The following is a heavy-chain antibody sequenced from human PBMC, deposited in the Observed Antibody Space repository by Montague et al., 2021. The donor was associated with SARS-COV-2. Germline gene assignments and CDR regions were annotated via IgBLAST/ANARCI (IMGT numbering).Heavy chain of an antibody. CDR1: DGSISSYY. D-gene: IGHD3-3*01. CDR3: ARVVGDYDFWSGQYYYYYMDV. V-gene: IGHV4-59*01. CDR2: IYYSGST. Sequence: SETLSLTCTVSDGSISSYYWSWIRQPPGKGLEWIGYIYYSGSTNYNPSLKSRVTISVDTSRNQFSLKLSSVTAADTAVYSCARVVGDYDFWSGQYYYYYMDVWGKGTTVTVSS. J-gene: IGHJ6*03.